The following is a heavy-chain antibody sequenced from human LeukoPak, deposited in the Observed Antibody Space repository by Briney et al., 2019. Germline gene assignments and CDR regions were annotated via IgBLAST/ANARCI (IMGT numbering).Heavy chain of an antibody. Sequence: SETLSLTCTVSGGSISSDNYLWSWIRQPPGKGLEWIGYINYSGSTYYNPSLKSRVTISVDTSKNHFSLRLSSVTAADTAVYYCARYGSGSTWFDPWGQGTLVTVSS. CDR2: INYSGST. D-gene: IGHD3-10*01. J-gene: IGHJ5*02. CDR1: GGSISSDNYL. CDR3: ARYGSGSTWFDP. V-gene: IGHV4-30-4*01.